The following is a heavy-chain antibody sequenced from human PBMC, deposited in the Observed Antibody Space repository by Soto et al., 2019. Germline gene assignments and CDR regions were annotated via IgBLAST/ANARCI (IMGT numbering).Heavy chain of an antibody. J-gene: IGHJ4*02. CDR3: AKPSGPSITDSPPRFDY. D-gene: IGHD6-6*01. V-gene: IGHV3-23*01. Sequence: GGSLRLSCAASEFTFSTYAMTWVRQAPGRGLQWVATISDSGDITYYADSVKGRFTISRDNSRNTLYLQMNNLRAEDTALYYCAKPSGPSITDSPPRFDYWGRGTLVTVSS. CDR2: ISDSGDIT. CDR1: EFTFSTYA.